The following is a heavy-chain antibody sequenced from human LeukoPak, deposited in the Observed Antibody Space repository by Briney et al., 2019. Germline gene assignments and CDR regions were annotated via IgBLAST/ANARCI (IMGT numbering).Heavy chain of an antibody. Sequence: SVKVSCMGSGGTFSSYTISWVRQAPGRGVEWMGRIIPILCIANYAQKFHGRVTVTAEKSTSTAYMELSRLRSGDTVVYYCARVNRYSYVTMYYFDYGGQGSLLTAYS. CDR2: IIPILCIA. D-gene: IGHD5-18*01. CDR1: GGTFSSYT. CDR3: ARVNRYSYVTMYYFDY. J-gene: IGHJ4*02. V-gene: IGHV1-69*02.